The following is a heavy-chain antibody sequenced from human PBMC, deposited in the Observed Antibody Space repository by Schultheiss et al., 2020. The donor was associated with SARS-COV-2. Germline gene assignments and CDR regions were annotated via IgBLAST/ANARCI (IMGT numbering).Heavy chain of an antibody. V-gene: IGHV3-30-3*01. Sequence: GGSLRLSCAASGFTFSSYAMHWVRQAPGKGLEWVAVISYDGSNKYYADSVKGRFTISRDNSKNTLYLQMNSLRAEDTAVYYCARHQGRWLHAYYGMDVWGQGTTVTVSS. CDR2: ISYDGSNK. CDR1: GFTFSSYA. J-gene: IGHJ6*02. CDR3: ARHQGRWLHAYYGMDV. D-gene: IGHD5-24*01.